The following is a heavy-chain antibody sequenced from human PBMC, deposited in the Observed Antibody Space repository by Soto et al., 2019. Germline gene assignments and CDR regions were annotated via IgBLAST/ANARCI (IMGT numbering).Heavy chain of an antibody. CDR2: IIPILGIA. CDR3: ARRAEGYGVGIIDY. D-gene: IGHD4-17*01. CDR1: GGTFSSYT. J-gene: IGHJ4*02. Sequence: QVQLVQSGAEVKKPGSSVKVSCKASGGTFSSYTISWVRQAPGQGLEWMGRIIPILGIANYAQKFQGRVTITADKSTSKDDTELSSLRSEDTAVYYCARRAEGYGVGIIDYWGQGTLVTVSS. V-gene: IGHV1-69*02.